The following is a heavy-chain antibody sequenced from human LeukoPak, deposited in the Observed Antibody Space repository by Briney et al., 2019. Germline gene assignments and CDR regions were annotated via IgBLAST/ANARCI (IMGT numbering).Heavy chain of an antibody. Sequence: GGSLRLSCAASGFTFSSYSMNWVRQAPGKGLEWVSSISSSSSYIYYADSVKGRFTISRDNAKNSLYLQMNSLRAEDTAVYYCARERLNSSSWYHWFDPWGQEPWSPSPQ. CDR2: ISSSSSYI. D-gene: IGHD6-13*01. CDR1: GFTFSSYS. CDR3: ARERLNSSSWYHWFDP. V-gene: IGHV3-21*01. J-gene: IGHJ5*02.